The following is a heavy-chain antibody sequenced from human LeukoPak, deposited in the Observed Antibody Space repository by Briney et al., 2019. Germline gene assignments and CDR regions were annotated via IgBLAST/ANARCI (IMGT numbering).Heavy chain of an antibody. D-gene: IGHD1-26*01. CDR2: ISAYNGNT. V-gene: IGHV1-18*01. J-gene: IGHJ6*03. Sequence: GASVKVSCKASGYTFTSYGISWVRQAPGQGLEWMGWISAYNGNTNYAQKLQGRVTMTTDTSTSTAYMELRSLRSDDTAVYYCALYSGSWGSGYMDVWGKGTTVTVSS. CDR1: GYTFTSYG. CDR3: ALYSGSWGSGYMDV.